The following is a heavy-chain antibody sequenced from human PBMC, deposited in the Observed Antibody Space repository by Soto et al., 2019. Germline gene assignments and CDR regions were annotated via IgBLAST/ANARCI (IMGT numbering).Heavy chain of an antibody. CDR1: GFTFSTYA. Sequence: EVQLLESGGGLVQPGGSLTLSCATSGFTFSTYAMSWVRQAAGKGLEWVSAISGSGGSTYYADSVKGRFTISRDNSKNPLYLQMNSLRAEDTVVYYCAKARPYYDILTGYYRYYYYYGLDVWGQGPTVTVSS. D-gene: IGHD3-9*01. CDR2: ISGSGGST. CDR3: AKARPYYDILTGYYRYYYYYGLDV. V-gene: IGHV3-23*01. J-gene: IGHJ6*02.